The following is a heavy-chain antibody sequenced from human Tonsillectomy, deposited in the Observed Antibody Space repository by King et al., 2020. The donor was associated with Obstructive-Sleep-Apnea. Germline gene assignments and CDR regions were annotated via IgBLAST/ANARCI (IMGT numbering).Heavy chain of an antibody. CDR3: ARSTYYYYGMDV. CDR2: IYYSGST. CDR1: GGSISSYY. Sequence: QVQLQESGPGLVKPSETLSLTCTVSGGSISSYYWSWIRQPPGKGLEWIGYIYYSGSTNYNPSLKGRVTISVDTSKNQFSLKLSSVTAADTAVYYCARSTYYYYGMDVWGQGTTVTVSS. J-gene: IGHJ6*02. V-gene: IGHV4-59*08.